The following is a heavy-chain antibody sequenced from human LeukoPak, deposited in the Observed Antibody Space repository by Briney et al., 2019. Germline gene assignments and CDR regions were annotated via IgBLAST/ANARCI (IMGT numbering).Heavy chain of an antibody. J-gene: IGHJ5*02. CDR1: GYTFTSYG. CDR2: ISAYNGNT. CDR3: ARAAGTENWFDP. V-gene: IGHV1-18*01. Sequence: GSVKVSCKASGYTFTSYGISWVRQAPGQGLEWMGWISAYNGNTNYAQKLQGRVTMTTDTSTSTAYMEPRSLRSDDTAVYYCARAAGTENWFDPWGQGTLVTVSS. D-gene: IGHD6-19*01.